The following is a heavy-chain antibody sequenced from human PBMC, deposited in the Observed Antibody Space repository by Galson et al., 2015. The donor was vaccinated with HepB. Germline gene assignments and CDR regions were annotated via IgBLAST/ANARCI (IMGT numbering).Heavy chain of an antibody. CDR2: ISYDGSNK. CDR3: ARVGEWEVPRTDY. J-gene: IGHJ4*02. Sequence: SLRLSCAASGFTFSSYAMHWVRQAPGKGLEWVAVISYDGSNKYYADSVKGRFTISRDNSKNTLYLQMNSLRAEDTAVYYCARVGEWEVPRTDYWGQGTLVTVSS. CDR1: GFTFSSYA. D-gene: IGHD1-26*01. V-gene: IGHV3-30*04.